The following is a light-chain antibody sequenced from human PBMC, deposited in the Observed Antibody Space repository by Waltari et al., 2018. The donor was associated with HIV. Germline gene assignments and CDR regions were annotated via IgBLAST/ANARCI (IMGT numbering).Light chain of an antibody. CDR1: QNILNW. Sequence: DIQLTQSPSSVSASVGDRVTITCRASQNILNWLAWYQQKPGRDPNLLIYSAADLQYGVPSRFSGSGSGTDFSLTISSLQPEDFATYYCQQANSFPRTFGQGTTVEI. CDR2: SAA. J-gene: IGKJ1*01. V-gene: IGKV1-12*01. CDR3: QQANSFPRT.